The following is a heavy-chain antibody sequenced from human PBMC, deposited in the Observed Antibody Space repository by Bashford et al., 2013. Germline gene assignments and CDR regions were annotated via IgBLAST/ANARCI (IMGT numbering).Heavy chain of an antibody. D-gene: IGHD3-22*01. CDR1: VXPSAVVVTT. J-gene: IGHJ4*02. Sequence: LSLTCTVSVXPSAVVVTTGAGSASPQGRGVEWIGSIYYSGSTYYNPSLKSRVTISVDTSKNQFSLRTEDMAVYYCAGNLYYYDSSAFPPRYWGQGTLVTVSS. CDR3: AGNLYYYDSSAFPPRY. V-gene: IGHV4-39*01. CDR2: IYYSGST.